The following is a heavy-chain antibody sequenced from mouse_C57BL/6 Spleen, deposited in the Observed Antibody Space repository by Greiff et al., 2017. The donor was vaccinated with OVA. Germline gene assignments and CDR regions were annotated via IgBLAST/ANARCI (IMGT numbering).Heavy chain of an antibody. J-gene: IGHJ2*01. CDR1: GYTFTSYG. D-gene: IGHD1-1*01. Sequence: QVQLQQSGAELARPGASVKLSCKASGYTFTSYGISWVKQRPGQGLEWIGEIYPRSGSNYYNEKFKGKATLTADKSSSTAYMELRSLTSEDSAVYFWARGYGDYFDHWGQGTTLTVSS. CDR3: ARGYGDYFDH. V-gene: IGHV1-81*01. CDR2: IYPRSGSN.